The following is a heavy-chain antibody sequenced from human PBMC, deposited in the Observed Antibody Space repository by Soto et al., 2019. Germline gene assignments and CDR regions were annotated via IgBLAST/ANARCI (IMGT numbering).Heavy chain of an antibody. CDR3: AKDPHPGLAAAANFDY. D-gene: IGHD6-13*01. CDR1: GFAFDDYA. Sequence: EVQLVESGGGLVQPGRSLRLSCTASGFAFDDYAMHWVRQAPVKGLEWVSGISWNSGSIEYADSVKGRFTISRDNAKNSLYLQMNSLRSEDTALYYCAKDPHPGLAAAANFDYWGQGTLVTVSS. J-gene: IGHJ4*02. CDR2: ISWNSGSI. V-gene: IGHV3-9*01.